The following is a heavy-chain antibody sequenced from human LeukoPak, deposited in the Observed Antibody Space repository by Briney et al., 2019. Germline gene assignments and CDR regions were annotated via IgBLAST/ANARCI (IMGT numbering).Heavy chain of an antibody. J-gene: IGHJ4*02. V-gene: IGHV3-49*04. CDR1: GFTFGDYA. CDR2: IRSKAYGGTT. D-gene: IGHD3-9*01. Sequence: PGGSLRLSCTASGFTFGDYAMSWVRQAPGKGLEWVGFIRSKAYGGTTEYAASVKGRFTISRDDSKSIAYLQMNSLKTEDTAVYYCTRVRVIRYFDWSNYYFDYWGQGTLVTVSS. CDR3: TRVRVIRYFDWSNYYFDY.